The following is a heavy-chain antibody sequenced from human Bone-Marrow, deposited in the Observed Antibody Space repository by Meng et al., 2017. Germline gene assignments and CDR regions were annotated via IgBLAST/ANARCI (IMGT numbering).Heavy chain of an antibody. V-gene: IGHV4-61*02. CDR3: ARVRIGGWFDP. J-gene: IGHJ5*02. Sequence: SETLSLTCNVSGASIGTGSYYWSWIRQPAGKGLEWIGRIYTSGSTKYNPSLKSRVTISLDRSKNQFSLKLSSVTAADTAVYYCARVRIGGWFDPWGQGTLVTVSS. CDR2: IYTSGST. D-gene: IGHD2-15*01. CDR1: GASIGTGSYY.